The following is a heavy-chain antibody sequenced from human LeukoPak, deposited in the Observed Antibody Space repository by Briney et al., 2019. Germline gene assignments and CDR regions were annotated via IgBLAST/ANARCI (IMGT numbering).Heavy chain of an antibody. CDR1: GFTFSSYS. CDR3: ARDHLIASAGSDY. V-gene: IGHV3-21*01. CDR2: ISSSSSYI. Sequence: GGSLRLSCAASGFTFSSYSMNWVRQAPGKGLEWVSSISSSSSYIYYADSVKGRFTISRDNAKNSLYLQMNSLRAEDTALYYCARDHLIASAGSDYWGQGTLVTVSS. D-gene: IGHD6-13*01. J-gene: IGHJ4*02.